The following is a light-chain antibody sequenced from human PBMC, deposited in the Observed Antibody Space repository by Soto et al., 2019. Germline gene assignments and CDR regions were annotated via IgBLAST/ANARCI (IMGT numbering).Light chain of an antibody. CDR3: QSYDSSLSGSTV. Sequence: QLVLTQPPSVSGAPGQRVTISCTGTSSNIGAGYDVHWYQQFSGTAPKLLIYDNNNRPSGVPDRFSGSKSGTSASLAITGLQAEDEADYYCQSYDSSLSGSTVFGTGTKVTVL. CDR1: SSNIGAGYD. J-gene: IGLJ1*01. V-gene: IGLV1-40*01. CDR2: DNN.